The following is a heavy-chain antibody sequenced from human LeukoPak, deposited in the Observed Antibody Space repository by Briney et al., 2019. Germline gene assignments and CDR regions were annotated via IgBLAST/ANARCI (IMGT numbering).Heavy chain of an antibody. J-gene: IGHJ3*02. CDR2: VSGSGGST. D-gene: IGHD1-26*01. Sequence: GGSLRHACAASGFTLSRYAMSWVGQAPGKGLEWISAVSGSGGSTYYADSVKGRFTISRDNSKNTLYLQMNSLRAEDTAMYYCARPSGSYTLLDAFDIWGQGTMVTVSS. CDR1: GFTLSRYA. V-gene: IGHV3-23*01. CDR3: ARPSGSYTLLDAFDI.